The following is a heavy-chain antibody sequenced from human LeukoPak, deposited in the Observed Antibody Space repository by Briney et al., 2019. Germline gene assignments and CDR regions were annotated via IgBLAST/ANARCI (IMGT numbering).Heavy chain of an antibody. CDR2: IYSVSDT. CDR3: ARWGYDSSGSYWDN. V-gene: IGHV3-53*01. J-gene: IGHJ4*02. CDR1: GFSVSSNY. Sequence: GGSLRLSCAASGFSVSSNYMTWVRQAPGKGLQWVSVIYSVSDTFYADSVKGRFTISRDNSKNTVSLQMNSLRADDTAVYYCARWGYDSSGSYWDNWGQGTLVTVSS. D-gene: IGHD3-22*01.